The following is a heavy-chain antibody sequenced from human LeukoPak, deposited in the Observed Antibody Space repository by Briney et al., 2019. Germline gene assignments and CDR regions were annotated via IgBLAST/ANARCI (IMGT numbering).Heavy chain of an antibody. CDR3: ASTTDSSGYYNY. J-gene: IGHJ4*02. Sequence: GGSLRLSCVASGFTSSTYSMNWVRQAPGKGLEWVSYISNSGSVYYADSVKGRFTIPRDKAKNSLLLQMNSLRDEDTAVYYCASTTDSSGYYNYWGQGTPVTVSS. CDR2: ISNSGSV. D-gene: IGHD3-22*01. CDR1: GFTSSTYS. V-gene: IGHV3-48*02.